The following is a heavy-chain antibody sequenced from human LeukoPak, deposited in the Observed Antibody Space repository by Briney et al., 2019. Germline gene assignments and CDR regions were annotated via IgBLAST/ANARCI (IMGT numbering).Heavy chain of an antibody. J-gene: IGHJ3*02. D-gene: IGHD2-21*02. V-gene: IGHV3-21*01. CDR2: ISSSSSYI. CDR3: ARDRQQQLVPEAYCGGDCYPGRDAFDI. Sequence: PGGSLRLSCAASGFTFSTSAMNWVRQAPGKGLEWVSSISSSSSYIYYADSVKGRFTISRDNAKNSLYLQMNSLRAEDTAVYYCARDRQQQLVPEAYCGGDCYPGRDAFDIWGQGTMVTVSS. CDR1: GFTFSTSA.